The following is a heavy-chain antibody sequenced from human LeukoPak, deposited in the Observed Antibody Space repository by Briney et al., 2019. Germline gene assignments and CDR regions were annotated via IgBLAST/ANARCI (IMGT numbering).Heavy chain of an antibody. CDR3: AYSDWFDP. CDR1: GGTFSSYA. Sequence: SVKVSCKASGGTFSSYAISWVRQAPGQGLEWMGRIIPILGIANYAQKFQGRVTITADKSTSTAYTELSSLRSEDTAAYYCAYSDWFDPWGQGTLVTVSS. J-gene: IGHJ5*02. D-gene: IGHD5-18*01. V-gene: IGHV1-69*04. CDR2: IIPILGIA.